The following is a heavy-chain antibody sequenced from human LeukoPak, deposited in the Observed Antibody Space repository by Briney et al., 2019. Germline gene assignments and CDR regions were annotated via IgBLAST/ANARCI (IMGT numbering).Heavy chain of an antibody. J-gene: IGHJ4*02. CDR1: GYTFSSYG. CDR2: ISVYSGNT. CDR3: ARDANGVLGDY. V-gene: IGHV1-18*01. D-gene: IGHD2-8*01. Sequence: ASVKVSCKASGYTFSSYGISWVRQAPGQGLEWMGWISVYSGNTNYAQRLQGRVTVTTDTSTNTAYMELRSLRSDDTAVYYCARDANGVLGDYWGQGTLVTVSS.